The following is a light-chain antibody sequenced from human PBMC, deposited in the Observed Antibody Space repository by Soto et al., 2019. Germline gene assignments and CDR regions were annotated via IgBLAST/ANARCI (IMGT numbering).Light chain of an antibody. J-gene: IGLJ1*01. CDR1: NSRSGSNY. CDR3: AKWDDSLRVYV. Sequence: QSVLPQPPSASGTPGQRVTISCSTTNSRSGSNYVYWYQQLPGAAPKLLIYRNDQRPSGVPDRFSASKSRTSASLAISGLRSEDEADYFCAKWDDSLRVYVFGSGTKAPS. V-gene: IGLV1-47*01. CDR2: RND.